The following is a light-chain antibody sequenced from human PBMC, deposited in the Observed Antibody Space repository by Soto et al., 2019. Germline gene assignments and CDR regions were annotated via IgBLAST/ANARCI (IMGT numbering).Light chain of an antibody. CDR2: GAS. CDR1: QSISSSY. J-gene: IGKJ5*01. Sequence: EIVLTQSPGTLSLSSGERATLSCRASQSISSSYLAWYQQKPGQAPRLLIFGASIRATGIPDRFSGSGSGTDFTLTISRLEPEDFAVYYCQQYGSSPITFGQGARLDIK. V-gene: IGKV3-20*01. CDR3: QQYGSSPIT.